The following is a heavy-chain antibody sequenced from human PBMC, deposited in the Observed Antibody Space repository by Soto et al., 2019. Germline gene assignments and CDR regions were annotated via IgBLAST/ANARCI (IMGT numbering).Heavy chain of an antibody. Sequence: QVHLVQSGAEVRKPGASVKVSCKASGYTFSSYAMHWVRQAPGQRLEWMGWINAGYGNTKSSQKFQDRVTISRDTSASTPYRELTSLRSEDRAVYSWARDPGDGTFDFGAQGTLVPVSS. CDR1: GYTFSSYA. D-gene: IGHD7-27*01. CDR3: ARDPGDGTFDF. CDR2: INAGYGNT. J-gene: IGHJ4*02. V-gene: IGHV1-3*01.